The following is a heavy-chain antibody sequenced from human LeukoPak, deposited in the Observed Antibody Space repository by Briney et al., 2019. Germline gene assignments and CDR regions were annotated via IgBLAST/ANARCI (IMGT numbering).Heavy chain of an antibody. CDR3: AFSTIRLYYMDV. Sequence: ASVQVSCKASESTFTDYYIHWVRQAPGQGLEWMGWINPYSGDTNSAQRFQGRVALTRDTSISTAYMELTGLTSDDTAVYYCAFSTIRLYYMDVWGTGTTITVSS. CDR1: ESTFTDYY. CDR2: INPYSGDT. J-gene: IGHJ6*03. D-gene: IGHD3-3*02. V-gene: IGHV1-2*02.